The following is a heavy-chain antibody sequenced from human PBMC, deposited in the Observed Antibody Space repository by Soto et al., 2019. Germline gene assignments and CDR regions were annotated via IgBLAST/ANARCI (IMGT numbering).Heavy chain of an antibody. D-gene: IGHD3-22*01. J-gene: IGHJ5*02. V-gene: IGHV3-23*01. CDR3: AKEGDYYDSSGYYQNWFDP. CDR2: ISGSGGST. CDR1: GFTFSSYA. Sequence: EVQLLESGGGLVQPGGSLRLSCAASGFTFSSYAMSWVRQAPGKGLEWVSVISGSGGSTYYADSVKGRFTISRDNSKNTLYLQMNSLRAEDTAVYYCAKEGDYYDSSGYYQNWFDPWGQGTLVTVSS.